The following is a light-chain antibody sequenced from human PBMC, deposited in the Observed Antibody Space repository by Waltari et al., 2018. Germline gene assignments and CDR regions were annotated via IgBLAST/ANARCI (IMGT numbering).Light chain of an antibody. CDR1: QTITGSW. CDR3: QQYDGSVVT. V-gene: IGKV3-20*01. Sequence: EIVLTQSPGTLSVSPGERVTVSCRASQTITGSWLTWYHQTPGQAPRLLIYGASNMAPGIPDRFSGSGSGTDFTLTISRLEPEDSAVYYCQQYDGSVVTFGGGTKVEIK. J-gene: IGKJ4*01. CDR2: GAS.